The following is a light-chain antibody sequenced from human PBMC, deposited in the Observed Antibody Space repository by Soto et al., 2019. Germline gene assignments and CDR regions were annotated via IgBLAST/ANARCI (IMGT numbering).Light chain of an antibody. Sequence: SVLTQPPSASGTPGQRVTISCSGSSSNIGSNTVNWYQQLPGTAPKLLIYSNNQRPSGVPDRFSGSKSVTSASLAISGLQSEDEADYYCAAWDDSLNGHVVFGGGTKVTVL. J-gene: IGLJ2*01. V-gene: IGLV1-44*01. CDR1: SSNIGSNT. CDR2: SNN. CDR3: AAWDDSLNGHVV.